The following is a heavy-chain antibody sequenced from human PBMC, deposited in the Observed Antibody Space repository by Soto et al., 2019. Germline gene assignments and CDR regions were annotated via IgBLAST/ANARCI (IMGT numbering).Heavy chain of an antibody. Sequence: EVQLLESGGGLVQPGGSLRLSCAASGFTFSSYAMSWVRQAPGKGLEWVSAISGSGGSTYYADSVKGRFTISRDNSKNTLYLQMNSLRAEDTAVYYCAKDGLLWFGELPNDAFDIWGQGTMVTVSS. J-gene: IGHJ3*02. D-gene: IGHD3-10*01. V-gene: IGHV3-23*01. CDR2: ISGSGGST. CDR3: AKDGLLWFGELPNDAFDI. CDR1: GFTFSSYA.